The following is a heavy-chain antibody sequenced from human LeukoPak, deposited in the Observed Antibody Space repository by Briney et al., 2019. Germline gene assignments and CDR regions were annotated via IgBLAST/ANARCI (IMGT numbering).Heavy chain of an antibody. D-gene: IGHD2-2*01. J-gene: IGHJ6*03. Sequence: PGGSLRLSCAASGFLVSTNYMSWVRQAPGKGLEWVSVIYSGDNTYYADSVKGRFTIYRDNSRNTLYLQTNSLRVEDTAVYYCGRDLGVGFCSSTGCNNLNMDVWGKGTTVTVSS. CDR2: IYSGDNT. CDR1: GFLVSTNY. CDR3: GRDLGVGFCSSTGCNNLNMDV. V-gene: IGHV3-53*01.